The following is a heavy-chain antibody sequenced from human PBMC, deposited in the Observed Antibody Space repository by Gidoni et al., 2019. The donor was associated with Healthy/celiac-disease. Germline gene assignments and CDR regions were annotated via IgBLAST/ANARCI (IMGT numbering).Heavy chain of an antibody. CDR2: ISYDGSNK. V-gene: IGHV3-30-3*01. D-gene: IGHD2-8*02. Sequence: QVQLVESGGGVVQPGRSLRLPCAASGFTLRSYAMHWVRQAPGKGLEWVAVISYDGSNKYYADSVKGRFTISRDNSKNTLYLQMNSLRAEDTAVYYCARVSCTGGVCYTPGAFDIWGQGTMVTVSS. CDR1: GFTLRSYA. J-gene: IGHJ3*02. CDR3: ARVSCTGGVCYTPGAFDI.